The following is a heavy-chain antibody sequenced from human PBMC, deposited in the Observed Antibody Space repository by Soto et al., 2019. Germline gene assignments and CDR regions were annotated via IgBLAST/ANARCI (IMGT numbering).Heavy chain of an antibody. CDR3: ARAPPYYYDSSGYSLLPTVSGVFDY. CDR2: MNPNSGNT. D-gene: IGHD3-22*01. CDR1: GYTFTSYD. V-gene: IGHV1-8*01. J-gene: IGHJ4*02. Sequence: GASVKVSCKASGYTFTSYDINWVRQATGQGLEWMGWMNPNSGNTGYAQKFQGRVTMTRNTSISTAYMELSSLRSEDTAVYYCARAPPYYYDSSGYSLLPTVSGVFDYWGQGTLVTVS.